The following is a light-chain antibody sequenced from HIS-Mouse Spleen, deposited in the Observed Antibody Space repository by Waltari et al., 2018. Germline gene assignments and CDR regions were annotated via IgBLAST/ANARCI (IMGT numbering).Light chain of an antibody. CDR2: EVS. CDR1: SSDVGGYNY. V-gene: IGLV2-8*01. CDR3: SSYAGSNNVV. J-gene: IGLJ2*01. Sequence: QSALTQPPSASGSPGQSVTISCTGTSSDVGGYNYVPWYQQHPGKAPKLMIYEVSKRPSGAPDRFSGSKSGNTASLTVSGLQAEDEADYYCSSYAGSNNVVFGGGTKLTVL.